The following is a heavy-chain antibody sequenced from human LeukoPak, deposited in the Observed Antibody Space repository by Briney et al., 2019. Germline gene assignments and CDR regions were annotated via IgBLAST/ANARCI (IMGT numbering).Heavy chain of an antibody. CDR3: ARMQLDHDAFDI. J-gene: IGHJ3*02. Sequence: PWGSLRLSCAASGFTFSSYWMHWLRQAPGKGLVWVSRINCDGSSINYVRSAKGRFTISRDHAKNTLYLQMNSLRAEDTAVYYCARMQLDHDAFDIWGQGTMVTVSS. CDR1: GFTFSSYW. CDR2: INCDGSSI. D-gene: IGHD1-1*01. V-gene: IGHV3-74*01.